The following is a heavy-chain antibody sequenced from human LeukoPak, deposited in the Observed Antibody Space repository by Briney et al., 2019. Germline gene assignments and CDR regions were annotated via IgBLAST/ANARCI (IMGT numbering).Heavy chain of an antibody. J-gene: IGHJ5*02. D-gene: IGHD3-10*01. CDR3: ARPRGVFSAINWFDP. CDR2: INPNSGGT. V-gene: IGHV1-2*02. Sequence: GASVKVSCKASGYTFTGYYMHWVRQAPGQGLEWMGWINPNSGGTNYAQKFQGRVTMTRDTPISTAYMELSRLRSDDTAVYYCARPRGVFSAINWFDPWGQGTLVTVSS. CDR1: GYTFTGYY.